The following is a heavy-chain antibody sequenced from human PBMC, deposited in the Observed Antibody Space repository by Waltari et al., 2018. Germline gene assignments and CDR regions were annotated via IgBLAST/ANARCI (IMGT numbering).Heavy chain of an antibody. Sequence: QITLKESGPTLVKPTQTLTLTCTVSGISLNSVGVGVGWIRQSPGKALECLAVIYWNDYELYSPSLQNRLNITKDTPKNQVVLTVTNMGPGETATYFFAYKPIKKAFDFWGQGIFVTVSS. V-gene: IGHV2-5*01. J-gene: IGHJ4*02. CDR3: AYKPIKKAFDF. D-gene: IGHD1-20*01. CDR2: IYWNDYE. CDR1: GISLNSVGVG.